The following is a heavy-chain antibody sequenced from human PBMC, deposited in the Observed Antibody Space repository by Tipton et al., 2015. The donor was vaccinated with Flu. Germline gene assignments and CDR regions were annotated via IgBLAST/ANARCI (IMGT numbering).Heavy chain of an antibody. CDR3: ARDFVPYYYDSSGYYYDWGAFDI. CDR2: ISSSSSYI. Sequence: GSLRLSCAASGFTFSSYSMNWVRQAPGKGLEWVSSISSSSSYIYYADSVKGRFTISRDNAKNSLYLQMNSLRAEDTAVYYCARDFVPYYYDSSGYYYDWGAFDIWGQGTMVAVSS. D-gene: IGHD3-22*01. CDR1: GFTFSSYS. V-gene: IGHV3-21*01. J-gene: IGHJ3*02.